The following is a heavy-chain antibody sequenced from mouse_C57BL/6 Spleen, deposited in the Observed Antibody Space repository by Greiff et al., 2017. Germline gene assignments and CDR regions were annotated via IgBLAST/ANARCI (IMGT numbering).Heavy chain of an antibody. CDR2: IYPGDGDT. J-gene: IGHJ2*01. Sequence: VQLKESGPELVKPGASVKISCKASGYAFSSSWMNWVKQRPGKGLEWIGRIYPGDGDTNYNGKFKGKATLTADKSSSTAYMQLSSLTSEDSAVYFCARGGVLYFDYWGQGTTLTVSS. CDR1: GYAFSSSW. CDR3: ARGGVLYFDY. V-gene: IGHV1-82*01.